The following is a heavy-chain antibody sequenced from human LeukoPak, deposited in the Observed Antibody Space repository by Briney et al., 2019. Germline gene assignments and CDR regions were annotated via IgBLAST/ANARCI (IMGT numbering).Heavy chain of an antibody. V-gene: IGHV1-24*01. Sequence: ASVKVSCKVSGYTLTELSMHWVRQTPGKGLEWMGGFDPEDGETIYAQKFQGRVTMTEDTSTDTAYMELSSLRSEDTAVYYCATEQWPNSRFDYWGQGTLVTVSS. J-gene: IGHJ4*02. CDR2: FDPEDGET. CDR3: ATEQWPNSRFDY. D-gene: IGHD6-19*01. CDR1: GYTLTELS.